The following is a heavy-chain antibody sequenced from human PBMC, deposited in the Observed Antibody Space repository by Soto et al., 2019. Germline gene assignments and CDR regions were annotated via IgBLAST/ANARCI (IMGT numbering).Heavy chain of an antibody. D-gene: IGHD3-16*01. CDR3: ARENMGVWVSDYYYGMDV. CDR2: IYYSGRT. J-gene: IGHJ6*02. Sequence: QVQLQESGPGLVKPSETLSLTCTVSGGSVSSGSYYWSWIRQPPGKGLEWIGYIYYSGRTNYNPPLRSRVTISVDTSKNQFSLKLSSVTAADTAVYYCARENMGVWVSDYYYGMDVWGQGTTVTVSS. CDR1: GGSVSSGSYY. V-gene: IGHV4-61*01.